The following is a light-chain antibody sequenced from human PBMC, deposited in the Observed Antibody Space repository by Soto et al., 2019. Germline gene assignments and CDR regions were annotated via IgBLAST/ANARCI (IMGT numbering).Light chain of an antibody. Sequence: EIVLTQSPGTLSLSPGERATLSCRASQSVGSDFLAWYQQRPGQPPRILIFGASGRATGIPDRFSGSGSGTDFTLTSSRLEPEDFAVDYCQQYGSLSWAFGQGTKVELK. V-gene: IGKV3-20*01. CDR3: QQYGSLSWA. J-gene: IGKJ1*01. CDR1: QSVGSDF. CDR2: GAS.